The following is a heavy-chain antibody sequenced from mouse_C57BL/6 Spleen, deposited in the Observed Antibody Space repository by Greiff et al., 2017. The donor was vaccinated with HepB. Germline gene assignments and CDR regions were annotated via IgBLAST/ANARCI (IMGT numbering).Heavy chain of an antibody. D-gene: IGHD2-4*01. CDR3: ARGGDYDRGLAY. CDR1: GYSITSGYY. J-gene: IGHJ3*01. CDR2: ISYDGSN. Sequence: ESGPGLVKPSQSLSLTCSVTGYSITSGYYWNWIRQFPGNKLEWMGYISYDGSNNYNPSLKNRISITRDTSKNQFFLKLNSVTTEDTATYYCARGGDYDRGLAYWGQGTLVTVSA. V-gene: IGHV3-6*01.